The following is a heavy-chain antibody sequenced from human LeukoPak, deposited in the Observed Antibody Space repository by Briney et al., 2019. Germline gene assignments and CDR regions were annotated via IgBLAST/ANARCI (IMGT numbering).Heavy chain of an antibody. CDR1: GFTFSSYE. Sequence: GGSLRLSCAASGFTFSSYEMNWVRQAPGKGLEWVSYISSSGSTIYYADSVKGRFTIPRDNAKNSLYLQMNSLRAEDTAVYYCARESDYYMDVWGKGTTVTISS. CDR2: ISSSGSTI. V-gene: IGHV3-48*03. CDR3: ARESDYYMDV. J-gene: IGHJ6*03.